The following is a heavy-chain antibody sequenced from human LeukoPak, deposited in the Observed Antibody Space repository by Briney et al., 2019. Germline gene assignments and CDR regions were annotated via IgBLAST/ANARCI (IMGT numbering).Heavy chain of an antibody. Sequence: SETLSLTCAVYGGSFSGYYWSWIRQPPGKGLEWIGEINHSGSTNYNPSLKSRVTISVDTSKNQFSLKLSSLTAADTAVYYCARGGYGSGSYGLDVWGQGTTVTVSS. CDR2: INHSGST. J-gene: IGHJ6*02. CDR1: GGSFSGYY. V-gene: IGHV4-34*01. D-gene: IGHD3-10*01. CDR3: ARGGYGSGSYGLDV.